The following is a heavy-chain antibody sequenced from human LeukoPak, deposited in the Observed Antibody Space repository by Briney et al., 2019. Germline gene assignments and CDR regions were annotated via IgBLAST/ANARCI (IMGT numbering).Heavy chain of an antibody. J-gene: IGHJ4*02. V-gene: IGHV3-20*04. CDR1: GFTFDDYG. Sequence: GGSLRLSCAASGFTFDDYGMSWVRHAPGKGLEWVSGRNGGSTSYADSVKGGVTISRDTAKNSMYLQMNSLTAEDTALYYCARLKAAAGSNFDYGGQGPLATVSA. CDR3: ARLKAAAGSNFDY. CDR2: RNGGST. D-gene: IGHD6-13*01.